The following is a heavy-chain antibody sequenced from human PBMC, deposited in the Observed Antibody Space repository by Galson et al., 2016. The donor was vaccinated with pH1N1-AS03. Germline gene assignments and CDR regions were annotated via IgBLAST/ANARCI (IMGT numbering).Heavy chain of an antibody. V-gene: IGHV5-10-1*01. D-gene: IGHD5-12*01. CDR2: FDPSDSHT. J-gene: IGHJ4*02. Sequence: QSGAEVKKPGESLRISCKGSGYSFTNYWINWVRQMPGKGLEWMGRFDPSDSHTSYSPSFQGHVTFSADKSINTAYLQWSSLKSSATAIYYWARGYSGFGFVYWGQGTLVTVSS. CDR3: ARGYSGFGFVY. CDR1: GYSFTNYW.